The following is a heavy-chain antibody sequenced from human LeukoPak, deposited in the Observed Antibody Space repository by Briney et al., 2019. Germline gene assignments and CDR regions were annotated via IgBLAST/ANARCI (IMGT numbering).Heavy chain of an antibody. Sequence: SETLSLTCAVSGGSISSNNWWTWVRQPPGKGLEWIGEIYHSGTTNYNPSVKSRVIISVDKSKNQFSLKLNSVTAADTAVYYCARAPNQPSSGYYSFDYWGQGTLVTVSS. CDR2: IYHSGTT. V-gene: IGHV4-4*02. CDR3: ARAPNQPSSGYYSFDY. D-gene: IGHD3-22*01. J-gene: IGHJ4*02. CDR1: GGSISSNNW.